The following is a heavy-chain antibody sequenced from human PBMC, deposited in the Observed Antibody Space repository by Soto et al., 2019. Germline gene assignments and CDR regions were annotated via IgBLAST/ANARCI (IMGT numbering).Heavy chain of an antibody. CDR2: IWYDGSNK. Sequence: GWSLRLSCAASGFTFSSYGMHWVRQAPGKGLEWVAVIWYDGSNKYYADSVKGRFTISRDNSKNTLYLQMNSLRAEDTAVYYCAGEREGELYFDYWGQGTLVTVSS. J-gene: IGHJ4*02. D-gene: IGHD3-16*01. CDR3: AGEREGELYFDY. V-gene: IGHV3-33*01. CDR1: GFTFSSYG.